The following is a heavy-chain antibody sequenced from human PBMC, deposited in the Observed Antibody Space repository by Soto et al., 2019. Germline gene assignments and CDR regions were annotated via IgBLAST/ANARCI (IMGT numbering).Heavy chain of an antibody. CDR1: GGSVSSGSYY. V-gene: IGHV4-61*01. J-gene: IGHJ6*02. CDR2: IYYSGST. Sequence: LSLTCTVSGGSVSSGSYYWSWIRQPPGKGLEWIGYIYYSGSTNYNPSLKSRVTISVDTSKNQFSLKLSSVTAADTAVYYCARDRGMDVWGQGTTVTVSS. CDR3: ARDRGMDV.